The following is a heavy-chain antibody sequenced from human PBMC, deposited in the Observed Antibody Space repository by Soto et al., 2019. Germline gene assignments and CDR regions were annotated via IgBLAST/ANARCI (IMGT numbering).Heavy chain of an antibody. CDR1: GFTFSNAW. CDR2: IKSKTDGGTT. D-gene: IGHD1-26*01. Sequence: PGGSLRLSCAASGFTFSNAWMSWVRQAPGKGLEWVGRIKSKTDGGTTDYAAPVKGRFTISRDDSKNTLYLQINSLKTEDTAVYYCTTDYGANSGSYSLPYFDYWGQGTLVPVSS. J-gene: IGHJ4*02. CDR3: TTDYGANSGSYSLPYFDY. V-gene: IGHV3-15*01.